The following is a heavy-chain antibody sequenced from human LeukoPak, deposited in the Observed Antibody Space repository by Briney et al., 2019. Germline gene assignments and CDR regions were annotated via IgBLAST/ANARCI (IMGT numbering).Heavy chain of an antibody. D-gene: IGHD3-10*01. CDR1: GLSVSINY. CDR2: IYTGTTT. Sequence: PGGSLRLSCAASGLSVSINYISWARQAPGKGLEWVSFIYTGTTTFYADSVKGRFTISRDNSRNTVYLELNSLRVDDTAVYYCARDRGYFDYWGPGTLVTVSS. J-gene: IGHJ4*02. CDR3: ARDRGYFDY. V-gene: IGHV3-53*01.